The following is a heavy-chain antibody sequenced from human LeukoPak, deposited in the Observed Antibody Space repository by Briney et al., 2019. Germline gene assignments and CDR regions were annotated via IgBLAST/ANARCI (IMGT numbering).Heavy chain of an antibody. J-gene: IGHJ4*02. CDR2: INAGNGDT. CDR3: ARDQSSGYYQYDY. Sequence: ASVNVSCKASGYTFTNYAIHWVRQAPGQRLEWMGWINAGNGDTEYSQKFQGRVTFTRDTSASTAYMELSSLRSEDTAVYSCARDQSSGYYQYDYWGQGTLVTVSS. V-gene: IGHV1-3*01. CDR1: GYTFTNYA. D-gene: IGHD3-22*01.